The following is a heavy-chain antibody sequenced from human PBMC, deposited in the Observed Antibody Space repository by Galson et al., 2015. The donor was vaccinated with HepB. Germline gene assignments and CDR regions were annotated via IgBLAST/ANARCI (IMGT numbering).Heavy chain of an antibody. Sequence: SLRLSCAASGFTFSSYWMHWVRQAPGKGPVWVSRIKTDGSTTTYADSVKGRFTISRDNSKNSLYLQMNSLRAEDTAVYYCARGRSGDDFDIWGQGTMVTVSS. CDR3: ARGRSGDDFDI. CDR1: GFTFSSYW. CDR2: IKTDGSTT. D-gene: IGHD7-27*01. V-gene: IGHV3-74*01. J-gene: IGHJ3*02.